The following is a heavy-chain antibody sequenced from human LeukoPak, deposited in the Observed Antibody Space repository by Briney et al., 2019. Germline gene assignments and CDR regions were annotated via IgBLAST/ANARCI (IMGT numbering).Heavy chain of an antibody. J-gene: IGHJ4*02. Sequence: SETLPLTCTVSGGSISSYYWSWIRQPPGKGLEWIGYIYYSGSTNYNPSLKSRVTISVDTSKNQYSPKLSSVTAADTAVYYCARDGDSSGYVDYWGQGTLVTVSS. CDR3: ARDGDSSGYVDY. CDR1: GGSISSYY. D-gene: IGHD3-22*01. CDR2: IYYSGST. V-gene: IGHV4-59*01.